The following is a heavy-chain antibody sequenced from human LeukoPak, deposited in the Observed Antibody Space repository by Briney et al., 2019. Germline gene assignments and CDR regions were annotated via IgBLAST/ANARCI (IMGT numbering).Heavy chain of an antibody. CDR3: ARDAAIAVAGTGNY. CDR1: GFTFSSYS. Sequence: KSGGSLRLSCAASGFTFSSYSMNWVRQAPGKGLEWVSSISSSSSYIYYADSVKGRFTISRDNAKNSLYLQMNSLRAEDTAVYYCARDAAIAVAGTGNYWGQGTLVTVSS. V-gene: IGHV3-21*01. J-gene: IGHJ4*02. CDR2: ISSSSSYI. D-gene: IGHD6-19*01.